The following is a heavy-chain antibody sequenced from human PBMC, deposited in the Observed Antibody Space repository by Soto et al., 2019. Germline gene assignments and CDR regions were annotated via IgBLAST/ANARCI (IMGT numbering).Heavy chain of an antibody. J-gene: IGHJ6*02. D-gene: IGHD2-21*01. V-gene: IGHV4-34*01. CDR2: INPSGDT. Sequence: QVQLQQWGAGLLKPSETLSLTCGVYGGSFSGYYWSWIRQPPGKGLEWIGEINPSGDTNYHPSLKSRVTVSVDTSKKQFFLNLNSVTATDAAVYYCARGDGRVGRVLAWGPKVIYSYPGMDVWGQGTTVTVSS. CDR1: GGSFSGYY. CDR3: ARGDGRVGRVLAWGPKVIYSYPGMDV.